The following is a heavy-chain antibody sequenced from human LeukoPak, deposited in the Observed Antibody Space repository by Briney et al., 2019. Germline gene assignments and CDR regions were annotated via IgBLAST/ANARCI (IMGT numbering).Heavy chain of an antibody. V-gene: IGHV1-69*13. Sequence: SVKVSCKASGGTFSSYAISWVRQAPGQGLEWMGGIIPIFGTANYAQKSQGRVTITADESTSTAYMELSSLRSEDTAVYYCARTLVVVPAAIRAYYYYGMDVWGQGTTVTVSS. CDR1: GGTFSSYA. J-gene: IGHJ6*02. D-gene: IGHD2-2*02. CDR3: ARTLVVVPAAIRAYYYYGMDV. CDR2: IIPIFGTA.